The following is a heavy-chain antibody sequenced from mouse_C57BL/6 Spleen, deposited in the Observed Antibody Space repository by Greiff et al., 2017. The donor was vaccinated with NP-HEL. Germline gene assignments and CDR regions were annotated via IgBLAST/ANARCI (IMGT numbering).Heavy chain of an antibody. CDR2: IDPSDSYT. Sequence: QVQLQQPGAELVKPGASVKLSCKASGYTFTSYWMQWVKQRPGQGLEWIGEIDPSDSYTNYNQKFKGKATLTVDTSSSTAYMQLSSLTSEDSAVYYCARSLYYGTPYYAMDYGGQGTSVTVSS. J-gene: IGHJ4*01. V-gene: IGHV1-50*01. D-gene: IGHD1-1*02. CDR1: GYTFTSYW. CDR3: ARSLYYGTPYYAMDY.